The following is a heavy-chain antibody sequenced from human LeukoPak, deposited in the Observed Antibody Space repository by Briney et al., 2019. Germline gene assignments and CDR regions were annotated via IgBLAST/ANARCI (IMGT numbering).Heavy chain of an antibody. J-gene: IGHJ4*02. Sequence: SETLSLTCTVSGGSISSGSYYWSWIRQPPGKGLEWIGEINHSGSTNYNPSLKSRVTISVDTSKNQFSLKLSSVTAADTAAYYCARRRRWLQFLGRGTFDYWGQGTLVTVSS. CDR3: ARRRRWLQFLGRGTFDY. V-gene: IGHV4-39*07. D-gene: IGHD5-24*01. CDR2: INHSGST. CDR1: GGSISSGSYY.